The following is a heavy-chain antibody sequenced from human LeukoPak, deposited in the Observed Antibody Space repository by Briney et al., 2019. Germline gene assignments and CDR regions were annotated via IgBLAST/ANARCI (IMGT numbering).Heavy chain of an antibody. CDR3: AKDKGDSSGWLNFDY. J-gene: IGHJ4*02. CDR2: ISGSGGST. Sequence: GASLRLSCAASGFTFSSYAMSWVRRAPGKGLEWVSAISGSGGSTYYADSVKGRFTISRDNSKNTLYLQMNSLRAEDTAVYYCAKDKGDSSGWLNFDYWGQGTLVTVSS. CDR1: GFTFSSYA. D-gene: IGHD6-19*01. V-gene: IGHV3-23*01.